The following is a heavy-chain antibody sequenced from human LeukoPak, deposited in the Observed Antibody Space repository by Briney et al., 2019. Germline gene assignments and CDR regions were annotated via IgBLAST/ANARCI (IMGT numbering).Heavy chain of an antibody. CDR3: ARGRLTMVRGVTREYYYYMDV. J-gene: IGHJ6*03. D-gene: IGHD3-10*01. V-gene: IGHV1-2*02. CDR1: GYTFTGYY. CDR2: INPNSGGT. Sequence: GASVKVSCKASGYTFTGYYMHWVRQAPGQGLEWMGWINPNSGGTNYAQKFQGRVTMTRNTSISTAYMELSSLRSEDTAVYYCARGRLTMVRGVTREYYYYMDVWGKGTTVTVSS.